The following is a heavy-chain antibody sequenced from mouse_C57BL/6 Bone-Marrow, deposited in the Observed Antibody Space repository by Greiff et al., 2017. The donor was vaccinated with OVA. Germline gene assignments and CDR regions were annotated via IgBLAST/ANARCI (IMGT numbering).Heavy chain of an antibody. CDR2: IYWDDDK. D-gene: IGHD2-3*01. J-gene: IGHJ4*01. CDR1: GFSLSTSGMG. V-gene: IGHV8-12*01. Sequence: QVTLKVSGPGILQSSQTLSLTCSFSGFSLSTSGMGVSWIRQPSGKGLEWLAHIYWDDDKRYNPSLKSRLTISKDTSRNQVFLKITSVDTADTATYYCARSGDGQSFYYYAMDYWGQGTSVTVSS. CDR3: ARSGDGQSFYYYAMDY.